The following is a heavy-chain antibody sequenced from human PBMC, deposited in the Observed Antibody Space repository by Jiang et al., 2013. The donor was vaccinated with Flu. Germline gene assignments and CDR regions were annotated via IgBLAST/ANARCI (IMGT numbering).Heavy chain of an antibody. J-gene: IGHJ6*02. Sequence: SGAEVKKPGSSVKISCNASGVTLSSYAISWVRQAPGQGLEWMGGFIPVFGTASYAQRFQGRVSITAGESTTTVYMELSSLRSEDSAIYYCARARCAHDCYNIDYYYTYGMDVWGQGTSVTVSS. V-gene: IGHV1-69*01. CDR3: ARARCAHDCYNIDYYYTYGMDV. CDR1: GVTLSSYA. CDR2: FIPVFGTA. D-gene: IGHD2-21*02.